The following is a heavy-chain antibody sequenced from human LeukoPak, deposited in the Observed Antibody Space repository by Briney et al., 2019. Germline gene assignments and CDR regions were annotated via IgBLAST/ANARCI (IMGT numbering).Heavy chain of an antibody. CDR2: IDPSDSYT. Sequence: GESLKISCKGSGYTFTSYWITWARQMPGKGLEWMGRIDPSDSYTNYSPSFQGHVTISAVKSISTVYLQWSSLQASDTAMYYCARRVGELSPDDFWGQGTLVTVSS. CDR3: ARRVGELSPDDF. CDR1: GYTFTSYW. V-gene: IGHV5-10-1*01. D-gene: IGHD3-16*02. J-gene: IGHJ4*02.